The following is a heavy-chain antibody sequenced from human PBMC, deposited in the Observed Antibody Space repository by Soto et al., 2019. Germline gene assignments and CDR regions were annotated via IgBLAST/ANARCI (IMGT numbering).Heavy chain of an antibody. V-gene: IGHV3-21*01. Sequence: GGSLRLSCVGSGFTFSTYSINWVRQAPGKGLEWVSSISSRSDIYYADSVKGRFTISRDNAKNSVSLQMNSLRAEDTAVYYCAKEYTAWPLAYGLDVWGQGTTVTVSS. D-gene: IGHD2-2*02. CDR2: ISSRSDI. CDR1: GFTFSTYS. J-gene: IGHJ6*02. CDR3: AKEYTAWPLAYGLDV.